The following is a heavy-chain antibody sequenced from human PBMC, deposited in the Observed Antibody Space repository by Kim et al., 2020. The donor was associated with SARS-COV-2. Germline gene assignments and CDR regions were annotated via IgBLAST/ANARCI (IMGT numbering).Heavy chain of an antibody. CDR2: INHSGST. D-gene: IGHD2-15*01. CDR1: GGSFSGYY. CDR3: ASGGRYCSGGSCYSAALTAY. J-gene: IGHJ4*02. Sequence: SETLSLTCAVYGGSFSGYYWSWIRQPPGKGLEWIGEINHSGSTNYNPSLKSRVTISVDTSKNQFSLKLSSVTAADTAVYYCASGGRYCSGGSCYSAALTAYWGQGTLVTVSS. V-gene: IGHV4-34*01.